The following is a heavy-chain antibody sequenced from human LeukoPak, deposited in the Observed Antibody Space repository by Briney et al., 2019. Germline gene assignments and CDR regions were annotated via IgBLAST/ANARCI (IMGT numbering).Heavy chain of an antibody. CDR3: ARVSLGYCSGGTCYFQDH. D-gene: IGHD2-15*01. V-gene: IGHV1-8*01. J-gene: IGHJ4*02. CDR1: GYTFTNYD. CDR2: MNPNSGNT. Sequence: ASVKVSCKASGYTFTNYDINWVRRATGQGLEWMGWMNPNSGNTGYAQKFRGRVTMTRSTSISTAYMELSSLTSEDTAVYYCARVSLGYCSGGTCYFQDHWGQGTLVTVSS.